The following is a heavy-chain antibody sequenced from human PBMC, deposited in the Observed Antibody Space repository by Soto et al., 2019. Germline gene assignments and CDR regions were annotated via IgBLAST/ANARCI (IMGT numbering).Heavy chain of an antibody. D-gene: IGHD5-18*01. J-gene: IGHJ4*02. CDR2: ISYDGSNT. CDR1: GFTFRTYA. V-gene: IGHV3-30*04. Sequence: QVQLVESGGGVVQPGRSLKLSCAASGFTFRTYAMHWVRQAPGKGLEWVAVISYDGSNTYYADSVKGRFTISRDNSKNTLYRQMNSLRTEDSAVYYCARDSETNGYSYDYFDYWGQGTLVTVSS. CDR3: ARDSETNGYSYDYFDY.